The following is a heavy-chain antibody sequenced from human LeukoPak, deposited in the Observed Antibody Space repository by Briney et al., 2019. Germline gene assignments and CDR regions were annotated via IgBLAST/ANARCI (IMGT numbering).Heavy chain of an antibody. Sequence: PSETLSLTCAVYGGSFSGYHWMRLPQPPGKGREGIVDINHSGSTNYKPSLKSRVTISVDTSKNQFSLKLSSVTAADTAVYYCARGPPGRDCSSTSCPRYFDSWGQGTLVTVSS. CDR3: ARGPPGRDCSSTSCPRYFDS. D-gene: IGHD2-2*01. J-gene: IGHJ4*02. V-gene: IGHV4-34*01. CDR2: INHSGST. CDR1: GGSFSGYH.